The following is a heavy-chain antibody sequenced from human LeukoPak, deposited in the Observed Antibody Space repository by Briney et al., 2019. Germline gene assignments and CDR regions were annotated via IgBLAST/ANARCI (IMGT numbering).Heavy chain of an antibody. CDR1: GYSISSGYY. V-gene: IGHV4-38-2*02. Sequence: SETLSLTCTVSGYSISSGYYWGWIRQPPGKGLEWIGSIYHSGSTYYNPSLKSRVTTSVDTSKNQFSLKLSSVTAADTAVYYCARDGEDGDYEGLFDYWGQGTLVTVSS. CDR3: ARDGEDGDYEGLFDY. D-gene: IGHD4-17*01. CDR2: IYHSGST. J-gene: IGHJ4*02.